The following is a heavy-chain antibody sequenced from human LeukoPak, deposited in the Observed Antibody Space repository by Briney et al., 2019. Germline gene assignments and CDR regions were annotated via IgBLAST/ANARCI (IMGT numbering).Heavy chain of an antibody. CDR2: INHSGST. J-gene: IGHJ4*02. D-gene: IGHD4-17*01. Sequence: SETLSLTCAVYGGSFSGYYWSWIRQPPGKGLEWIGEINHSGSTNYNPSLKSRVTISVDTSKNQFSLKLSSVTVADTAVYYCARHSYGDYEQCFDYWGQGTLVTVSS. CDR1: GGSFSGYY. CDR3: ARHSYGDYEQCFDY. V-gene: IGHV4-34*01.